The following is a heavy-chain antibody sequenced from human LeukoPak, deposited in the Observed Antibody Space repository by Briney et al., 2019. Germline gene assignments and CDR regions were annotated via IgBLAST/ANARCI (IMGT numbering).Heavy chain of an antibody. CDR3: GIAARPYSFYYMDV. J-gene: IGHJ6*03. CDR2: IIPIFGTA. Sequence: ASVKVSCKASGGTFSSYAISWVRQAPGQGLEWMGGIIPIFGTANYAQKFQGRVTITADKSTSTAYMELSSLRSEDTAVYYRGIAARPYSFYYMDVWGKGTTVTVSS. V-gene: IGHV1-69*06. CDR1: GGTFSSYA. D-gene: IGHD6-6*01.